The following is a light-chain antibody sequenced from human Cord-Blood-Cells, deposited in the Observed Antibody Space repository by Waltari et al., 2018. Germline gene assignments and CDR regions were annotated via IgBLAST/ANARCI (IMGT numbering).Light chain of an antibody. CDR2: AAS. V-gene: IGKV1-8*01. Sequence: AIRITQSPSSLSASTGDRVTITCRASQGISSYLAWYQQKPGKAPKLLIYAASTLQSGVPSRFSGSGSGIDFPLTLSCLQSEDFATYYCQQYYSYPLTFGGGTKVEIK. CDR1: QGISSY. CDR3: QQYYSYPLT. J-gene: IGKJ4*01.